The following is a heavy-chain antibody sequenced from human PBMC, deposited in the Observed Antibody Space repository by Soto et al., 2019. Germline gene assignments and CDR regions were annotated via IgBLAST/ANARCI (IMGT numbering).Heavy chain of an antibody. J-gene: IGHJ4*02. D-gene: IGHD3-22*01. Sequence: GASVKVSCKASGYTFSSYFVHWVRQAPGQGLEWMGMINPSTGRATYTNNFQGRVTLTRDTSTGTVYMELSSLRSDATAVYYCARGGYFDRSGYYDYWGQGTLVTVSS. CDR3: ARGGYFDRSGYYDY. CDR2: INPSTGRA. CDR1: GYTFSSYF. V-gene: IGHV1-46*01.